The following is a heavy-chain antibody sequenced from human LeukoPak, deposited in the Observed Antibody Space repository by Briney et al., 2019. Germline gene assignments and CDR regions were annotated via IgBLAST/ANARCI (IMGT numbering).Heavy chain of an antibody. CDR1: GGSFSGYY. V-gene: IGHV4-34*01. D-gene: IGHD3-22*01. CDR3: ARVARGYYDSSGMKPFDY. CDR2: INHSGST. J-gene: IGHJ4*02. Sequence: PSETLSLTCAVYGGSFSGYYWSRIRQPPGKGLEWIGEINHSGSTNYNPSLKSRVTISVDTSKNQFSLKLSSVTAADTAVYYCARVARGYYDSSGMKPFDYWGQGTLVTVSS.